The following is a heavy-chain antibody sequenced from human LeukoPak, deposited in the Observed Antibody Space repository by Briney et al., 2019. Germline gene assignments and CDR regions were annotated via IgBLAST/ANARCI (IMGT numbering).Heavy chain of an antibody. CDR3: ARDHYGSGSYYNWSAFDI. Sequence: GGSLRLSCAASGFTFSSYGMHWVRQAPGKGLEWVAVIWYDGSNKYYADSMKGRFTISRDNSKNTLYLQMNSLRAEDTAVYYCARDHYGSGSYYNWSAFDIWGQGTMVTVSS. J-gene: IGHJ3*02. D-gene: IGHD3-10*01. CDR2: IWYDGSNK. V-gene: IGHV3-33*01. CDR1: GFTFSSYG.